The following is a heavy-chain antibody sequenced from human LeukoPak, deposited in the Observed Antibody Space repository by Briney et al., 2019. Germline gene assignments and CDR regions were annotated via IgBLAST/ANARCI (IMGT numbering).Heavy chain of an antibody. Sequence: SETLSLTCTVSGGSISSYYWSWIRQPPGKGLEWIGYIYYSGSTNYNPSLKSRVSISVDTSKNQFSLKVSSVTPADTAVYFCARSPYYYYGMDVWGQGTTVTVSS. CDR1: GGSISSYY. CDR2: IYYSGST. J-gene: IGHJ6*02. CDR3: ARSPYYYYGMDV. V-gene: IGHV4-59*01.